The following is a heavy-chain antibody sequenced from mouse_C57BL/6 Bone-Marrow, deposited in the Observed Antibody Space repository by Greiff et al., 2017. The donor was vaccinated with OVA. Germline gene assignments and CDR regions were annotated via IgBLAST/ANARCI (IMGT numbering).Heavy chain of an antibody. CDR2: IDPETGGT. V-gene: IGHV1-15*01. CDR3: TRGPGYYRYFDG. CDR1: GYTFTDYE. J-gene: IGHJ1*03. Sequence: QVQLKQSGAELVRPGASVTLSCKASGYTFTDYEMHWVKQTPVHGLEWIGAIDPETGGTAYNQKFKGKAILTADKSSSTAYMEPRSLTSEDSAVYYCTRGPGYYRYFDGWGTGTTVTVSS. D-gene: IGHD2-2*01.